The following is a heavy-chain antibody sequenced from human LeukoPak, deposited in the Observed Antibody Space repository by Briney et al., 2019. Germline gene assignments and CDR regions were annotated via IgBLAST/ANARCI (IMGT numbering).Heavy chain of an antibody. Sequence: GGSLRLSCAASGFTFSSYAMSWVRQAPGKGLEWVSAISGSGGSTYYADSVKGRFTISRDNAKNTLYLQMNSLRAEDTAVYYCAFSKGYSWFDPWGQGTLVTVSS. CDR2: ISGSGGST. CDR1: GFTFSSYA. CDR3: AFSKGYSWFDP. J-gene: IGHJ5*02. V-gene: IGHV3-23*01. D-gene: IGHD1-1*01.